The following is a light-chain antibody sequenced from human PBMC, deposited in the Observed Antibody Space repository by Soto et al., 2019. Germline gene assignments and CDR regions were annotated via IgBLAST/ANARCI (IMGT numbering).Light chain of an antibody. CDR2: WAS. J-gene: IGKJ1*01. Sequence: DIVMTQSPDSLAVSLGERATINCKSSQSVLYSSNNKNYLAWYQQKPGQPPQLLIYWASTRESRVHDRHSGSGSGHGCPLLSGRLVAEDAGVYDCQQYYNSRLPFGRDTRVEV. CDR1: QSVLYSSNNKNY. CDR3: QQYYNSRLP. V-gene: IGKV4-1*01.